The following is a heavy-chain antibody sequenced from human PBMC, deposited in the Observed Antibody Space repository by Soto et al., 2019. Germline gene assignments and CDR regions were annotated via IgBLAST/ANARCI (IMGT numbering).Heavy chain of an antibody. J-gene: IGHJ5*02. Sequence: PSETXSLTCTVSGGSISRSSYYWGWIRQSPGKALEWIGSVYYSGSTHYNPSLRSRVTISVDTSNNQFSLRLTSVTAADTAVYYCARHTDFWSGYVGEYNWFDPWGQGSLVTVSS. CDR2: VYYSGST. CDR3: ARHTDFWSGYVGEYNWFDP. V-gene: IGHV4-39*01. CDR1: GGSISRSSYY. D-gene: IGHD3-3*01.